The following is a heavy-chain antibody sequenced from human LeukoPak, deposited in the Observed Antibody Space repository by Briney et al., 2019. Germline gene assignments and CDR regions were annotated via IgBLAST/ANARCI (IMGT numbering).Heavy chain of an antibody. D-gene: IGHD4-4*01. V-gene: IGHV1-18*01. Sequence: GASVKVSCKASGYTFTSYGISWVRQAPGRGLEWMGWISAYNGNTNYAQKLQGRVTMTTDTSTSTAYMELRSLRSDDTAVYYCARYDYSNSRVLNYFDYWGQGTLVTVSS. CDR1: GYTFTSYG. J-gene: IGHJ4*02. CDR3: ARYDYSNSRVLNYFDY. CDR2: ISAYNGNT.